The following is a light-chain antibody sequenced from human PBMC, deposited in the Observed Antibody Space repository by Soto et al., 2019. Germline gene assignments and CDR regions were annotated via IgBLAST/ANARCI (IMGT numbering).Light chain of an antibody. CDR1: QTVSSSF. Sequence: EIVLTQSPGTLSLSPWERATLSCRASQTVSSSFLAWYQQTPGQAPRLLIYAASSRATGIPDRFSGSGSETDFTLTISSLQPEDFAVYYCQQRGNWHPPISFGQGTRLEIK. CDR3: QQRGNWHPPIS. CDR2: AAS. V-gene: IGKV3D-20*02. J-gene: IGKJ5*01.